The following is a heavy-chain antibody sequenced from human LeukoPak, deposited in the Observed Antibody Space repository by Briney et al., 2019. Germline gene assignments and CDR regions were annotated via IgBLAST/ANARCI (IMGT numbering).Heavy chain of an antibody. CDR3: ARPRGGYSGYVDY. D-gene: IGHD5-12*01. J-gene: IGHJ4*02. V-gene: IGHV4-34*01. CDR2: ICHSGST. Sequence: PSETLSLTCAVYGGSFSGYYWSWIRQPPGRGLEWIGSICHSGSTYYNPSLKSRVTISIDTSKNQFSLKLSSVTAADTAVYYCARPRGGYSGYVDYWGQGTLVTVSS. CDR1: GGSFSGYY.